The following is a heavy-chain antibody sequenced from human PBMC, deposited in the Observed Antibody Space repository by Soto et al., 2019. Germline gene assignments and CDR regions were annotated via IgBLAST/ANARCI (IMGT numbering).Heavy chain of an antibody. Sequence: GGSLRLSCAASGFTFSSYAMSWVRQAPGKGLEWVSAISGSGGSKYYADSVKGRFTISRDNSKNTLYLQMNSLRAEDTAVYYCAKDCESTGSGWTSEYFQHWGQGTLVTVSS. J-gene: IGHJ1*01. CDR2: ISGSGGSK. D-gene: IGHD6-19*01. V-gene: IGHV3-23*01. CDR1: GFTFSSYA. CDR3: AKDCESTGSGWTSEYFQH.